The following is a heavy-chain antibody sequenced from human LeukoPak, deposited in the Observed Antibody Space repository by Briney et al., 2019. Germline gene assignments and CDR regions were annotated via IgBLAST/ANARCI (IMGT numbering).Heavy chain of an antibody. D-gene: IGHD5-18*01. CDR2: IIPIFGTA. CDR3: ARGAAMVTYYFDY. CDR1: GGTFSSYA. V-gene: IGHV1-69*05. J-gene: IGHJ4*02. Sequence: SVKVSXKASGGTFSSYAISWVRQAPGQGLEWMGRIIPIFGTANYAQKFQGRVTITTDESTSTAYMELSSLRSEDTAVYYCARGAAMVTYYFDYWGQGTLVTVSS.